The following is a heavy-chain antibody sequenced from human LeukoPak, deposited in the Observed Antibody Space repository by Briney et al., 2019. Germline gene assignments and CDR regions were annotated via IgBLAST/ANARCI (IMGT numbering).Heavy chain of an antibody. Sequence: GSLRLSCAASGFSVSSNYMNWVRQAPGKGLEWVSATYTGGTTYYADSVKGRFTISRDNSKNTLYLQMNSLRAEDTAVYYCARDKLGSGYSSDFDSWGQGTLVTVSS. CDR1: GFSVSSNY. CDR3: ARDKLGSGYSSDFDS. J-gene: IGHJ4*02. CDR2: TYTGGTT. V-gene: IGHV3-66*02. D-gene: IGHD6-19*01.